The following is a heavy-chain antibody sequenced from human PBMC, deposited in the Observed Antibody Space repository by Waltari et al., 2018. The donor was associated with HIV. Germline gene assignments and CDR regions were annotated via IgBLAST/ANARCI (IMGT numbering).Heavy chain of an antibody. CDR3: ARGDSYGDYVRPINY. CDR1: GFTFSSYA. CDR2: ISYDGSNK. J-gene: IGHJ4*02. V-gene: IGHV3-30*01. D-gene: IGHD4-17*01. Sequence: QVQLVESGGGVVQPGRSLRLSCAASGFTFSSYAMHWVRQAPGKGLEWVAVISYDGSNKYYADSVKGRFTISRDNSKNTLYLQMNSLRAEDTAVYYCARGDSYGDYVRPINYWGQGTLVTVSS.